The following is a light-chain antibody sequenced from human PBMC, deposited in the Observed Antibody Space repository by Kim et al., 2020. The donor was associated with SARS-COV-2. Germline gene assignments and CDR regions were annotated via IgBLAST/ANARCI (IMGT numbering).Light chain of an antibody. CDR3: QQRGNFYS. J-gene: IGKJ2*01. V-gene: IGKV3-11*01. Sequence: PPLSPGAPPTLSSSASQSVGNYLACYQPNPAQAPILLISVASNRATDIPARFSASGSGSDFSRTIYGGEPEDVAVCYCQQRGNFYSFGEGTKRKTK. CDR2: VAS. CDR1: QSVGNY.